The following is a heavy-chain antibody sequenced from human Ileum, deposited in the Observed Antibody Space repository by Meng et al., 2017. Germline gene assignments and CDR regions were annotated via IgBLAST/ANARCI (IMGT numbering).Heavy chain of an antibody. D-gene: IGHD4-17*01. Sequence: GKFVPSGAEVEKPGAYMKVSCKPFGYTFTNYYVHWVRQAPGQGLDWMGLINAGDGGTTYAQKFQDRVTLTRDTSTSTLYMEVRSLRSDDTAMYYCVGDSHGFGDGPFWGQGTLVTVSS. J-gene: IGHJ4*02. CDR2: INAGDGGT. V-gene: IGHV1-46*01. CDR3: VGDSHGFGDGPF. CDR1: GYTFTNYY.